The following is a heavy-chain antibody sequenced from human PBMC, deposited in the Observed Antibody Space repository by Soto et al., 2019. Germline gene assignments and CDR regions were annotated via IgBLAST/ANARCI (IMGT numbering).Heavy chain of an antibody. CDR1: GYTFTSYD. CDR3: ARGQPADYFVRDYYYYGMDV. CDR2: MNPNSGNI. Sequence: QVQLVQSGAEVKKPGASVKVSCKASGYTFTSYDINWVRQATGQGLEWMGWMNPNSGNIGYAQKFQGRVTMTRNTSISTAYMELSSLRSEDTAVYYCARGQPADYFVRDYYYYGMDVWGQGTTVTVSS. D-gene: IGHD3-10*02. J-gene: IGHJ6*02. V-gene: IGHV1-8*01.